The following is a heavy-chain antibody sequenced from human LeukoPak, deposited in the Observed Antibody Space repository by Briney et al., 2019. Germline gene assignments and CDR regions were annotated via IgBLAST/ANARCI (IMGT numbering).Heavy chain of an antibody. V-gene: IGHV3-53*01. CDR3: ARDLAVAAPGAFDI. CDR2: IYSGGST. Sequence: GGSLRLSCAASGFTVSSNYMSWVRQAPGKGLEGVSVIYSGGSTYYADSVKGRFTISRDNSKNTLYLQMNSLRAEDTAVYHCARDLAVAAPGAFDIWGQGTMVTVSS. D-gene: IGHD6-19*01. J-gene: IGHJ3*02. CDR1: GFTVSSNY.